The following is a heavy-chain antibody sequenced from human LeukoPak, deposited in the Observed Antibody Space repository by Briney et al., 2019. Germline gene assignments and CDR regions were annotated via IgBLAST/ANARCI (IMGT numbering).Heavy chain of an antibody. V-gene: IGHV1-8*02. J-gene: IGHJ4*02. D-gene: IGHD1-26*01. CDR1: GGTFSSYA. CDR2: MNPNSGNT. Sequence: ASVKVSCKASGGTFSSYAISWVRQATGQGLEWMGWMNPNSGNTGYAQKFQGRVTMTRNTSISTAYMELSSLRSEDTAVYYCARGSSGSYFDYWGQGTLVTVSS. CDR3: ARGSSGSYFDY.